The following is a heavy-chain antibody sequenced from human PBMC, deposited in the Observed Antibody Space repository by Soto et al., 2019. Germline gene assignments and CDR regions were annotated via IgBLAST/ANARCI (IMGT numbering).Heavy chain of an antibody. CDR1: GFTFSSYA. Sequence: LRLSCSASGFTFSSYAMHWVRQAPGKGLEYVSAISSNGGSTYYADSVKGRFTISRDNSKNTLYLQMSSLRAEDTAVYYCAALNYDFWNYYYYGMDVWGQGTTVTVSS. CDR2: ISSNGGST. CDR3: AALNYDFWNYYYYGMDV. J-gene: IGHJ6*02. D-gene: IGHD3-3*01. V-gene: IGHV3-64D*06.